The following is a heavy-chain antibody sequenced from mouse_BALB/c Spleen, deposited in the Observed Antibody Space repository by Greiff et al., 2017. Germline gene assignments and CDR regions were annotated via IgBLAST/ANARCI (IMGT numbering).Heavy chain of an antibody. V-gene: IGHV1-54*01. CDR2: INPGSGGT. Sequence: VQLQQSGAELVRPGTSVKVSCKASGYAFTNYLIEWVKQRPGQGLEWIGVINPGSGGTNYNEKFKGKATLTADKSSSTAYMQLSSLTSDDSAVYFCASGTGDYFDYWGQGTTLTVSS. J-gene: IGHJ2*01. CDR3: ASGTGDYFDY. CDR1: GYAFTNYL. D-gene: IGHD3-3*01.